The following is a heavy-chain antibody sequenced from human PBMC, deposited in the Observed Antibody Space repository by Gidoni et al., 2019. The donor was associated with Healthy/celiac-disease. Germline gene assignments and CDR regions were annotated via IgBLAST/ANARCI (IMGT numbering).Heavy chain of an antibody. CDR1: GGSISSSSYY. V-gene: IGHV4-39*01. CDR2: IYYSGST. Sequence: QLQLQESGPGLVKPSETLSLTCTVSGGSISSSSYYWGWIRQPPGKGLEWIGSIYYSGSTYYNPSLKSRVTISVDTSKNQFSLKLSSVTAADTAVYYCARQYYDFWSGYYRITGFDYWGQGTLVTVSS. D-gene: IGHD3-3*01. J-gene: IGHJ4*02. CDR3: ARQYYDFWSGYYRITGFDY.